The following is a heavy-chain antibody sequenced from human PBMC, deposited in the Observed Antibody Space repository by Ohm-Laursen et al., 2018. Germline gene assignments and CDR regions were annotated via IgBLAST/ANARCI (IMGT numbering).Heavy chain of an antibody. CDR3: AAAKTPYYYDSPPDY. Sequence: ASVKVSCKASGFTFTSSAMQWVRQARGQRLEWIGWIVVGSGNTNYAQKFQERVTITRDMSTSTAYMELSSLRSEDTAVYYCAAAKTPYYYDSPPDYWGQGTLVTVSS. CDR2: IVVGSGNT. V-gene: IGHV1-58*02. J-gene: IGHJ4*02. D-gene: IGHD3-22*01. CDR1: GFTFTSSA.